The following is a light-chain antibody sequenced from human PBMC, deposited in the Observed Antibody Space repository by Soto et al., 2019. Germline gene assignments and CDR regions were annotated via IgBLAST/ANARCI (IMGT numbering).Light chain of an antibody. Sequence: DIQMTQSPSTLSGSVGDRVTITCRASQTISSWLAWYQHKPGKAPKLLIFAASRLQTGDPLRFSGSGSGTNFTLTISNLHPEDFATYSCQQTYRIPLTLGGGTKVDIK. V-gene: IGKV1-5*01. CDR2: AAS. CDR1: QTISSW. J-gene: IGKJ4*01. CDR3: QQTYRIPLT.